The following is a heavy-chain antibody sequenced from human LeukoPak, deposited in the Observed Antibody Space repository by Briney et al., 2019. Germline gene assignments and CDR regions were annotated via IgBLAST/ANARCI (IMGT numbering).Heavy chain of an antibody. V-gene: IGHV4-39*01. J-gene: IGHJ4*02. CDR3: ARHYIVAPGRYYFDY. CDR1: GGSISSSSYY. D-gene: IGHD2-15*01. CDR2: IYYSGST. Sequence: PSETLSLTCTVSGGSISSSSYYWGWIRQPPGKGLEWIGSIYYSGSTYYNPSLKSRVTISVDTSKNQFSLKLSSVTAADTAVYYCARHYIVAPGRYYFDYWGQGTLVTVSS.